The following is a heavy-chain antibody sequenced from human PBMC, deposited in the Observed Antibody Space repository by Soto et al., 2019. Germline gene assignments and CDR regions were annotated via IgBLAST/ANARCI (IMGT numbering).Heavy chain of an antibody. CDR1: GGSVSSYD. Sequence: SETLCLTYTVAGGSVSSYDGSWIRQPPGKGLEWVGYIYYSGSTNYNPSLKSRVTISVDTSKNQFSLKLNSVTAADTAVYYCARRYGSSFDYWGQGTLVTVSS. CDR3: ARRYGSSFDY. V-gene: IGHV4-59*08. CDR2: IYYSGST. D-gene: IGHD6-13*01. J-gene: IGHJ4*02.